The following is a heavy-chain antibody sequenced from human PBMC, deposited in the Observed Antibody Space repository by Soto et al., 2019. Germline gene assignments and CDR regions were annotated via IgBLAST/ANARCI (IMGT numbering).Heavy chain of an antibody. Sequence: QLQLQESGPGLVKPSETLSLTCTVSGDSMTSSSYYWGWIRQPPGKGLEWIGSIYYSERTSYNSGSTYYSPPLKSRVTISGATSKCQFSLKLSSVTAADTAVYYCARHTRNQFDPWGQGTLVTVSS. CDR1: GDSMTSSSYY. CDR2: IYYSERTSYNSGST. V-gene: IGHV4-39*01. J-gene: IGHJ5*02. CDR3: ARHTRNQFDP.